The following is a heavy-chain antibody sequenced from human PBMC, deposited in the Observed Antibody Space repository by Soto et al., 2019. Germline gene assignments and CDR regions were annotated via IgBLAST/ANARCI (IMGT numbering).Heavy chain of an antibody. CDR1: GDSNTASYSN. CDR3: AKLVRADVRRSDLDH. J-gene: IGHJ4*02. D-gene: IGHD3-10*02. V-gene: IGHV4-39*01. CDR2: FYYSGTT. Sequence: SETLSLTCTVSGDSNTASYSNWAWIRQHPGKGLEWIGTFYYSGTTSQNPPLRSRITISGDTSRNQFSLNLRSVTAADSGVYYCAKLVRADVRRSDLDHWGQGTLVTVSS.